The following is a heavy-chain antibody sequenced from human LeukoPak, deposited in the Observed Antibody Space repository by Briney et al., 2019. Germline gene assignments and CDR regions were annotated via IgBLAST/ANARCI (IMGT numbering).Heavy chain of an antibody. Sequence: SETLSLTCTVSGGSISSYYWSWIRQPAGKGLEWIGRIYTSGSTNYNPSLKSRVTMSVDTSKNQFSLKLSSVTAADTAVYCCARGHCSSTSCYDGNWFDPWGQGTLVTVSS. CDR3: ARGHCSSTSCYDGNWFDP. D-gene: IGHD2-2*01. CDR2: IYTSGST. J-gene: IGHJ5*02. V-gene: IGHV4-4*07. CDR1: GGSISSYY.